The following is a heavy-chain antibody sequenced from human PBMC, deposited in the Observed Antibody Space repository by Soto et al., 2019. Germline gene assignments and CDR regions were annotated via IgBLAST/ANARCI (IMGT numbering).Heavy chain of an antibody. J-gene: IGHJ4*02. Sequence: QVQLVQSGAEVKKPGASVKVSCKASGYTFTSYGISWARQAPGQALEWMGWISAYNGNTNYAQNLQGRVTMTTDTSTSTAYMELRGLRSDDTAVYYCGRVYVTTVTTGGDYWGRGTLVTVSS. CDR3: GRVYVTTVTTGGDY. V-gene: IGHV1-18*01. D-gene: IGHD4-17*01. CDR2: ISAYNGNT. CDR1: GYTFTSYG.